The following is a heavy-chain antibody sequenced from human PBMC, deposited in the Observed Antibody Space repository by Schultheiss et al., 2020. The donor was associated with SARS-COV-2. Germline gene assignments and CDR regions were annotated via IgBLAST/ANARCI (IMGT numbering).Heavy chain of an antibody. Sequence: SQTLSLTCTVSGGSISSYYWSWIRQPPGKGLEWIGYIYYSGRTNYNPSLKSRVTISVDTSKNQFSLKLSSVTAADTAVYYCARVGYDILTGYYYFDYWGQGARVTGTS. D-gene: IGHD3-9*01. CDR3: ARVGYDILTGYYYFDY. CDR2: IYYSGRT. J-gene: IGHJ4*02. V-gene: IGHV4-59*01. CDR1: GGSISSYY.